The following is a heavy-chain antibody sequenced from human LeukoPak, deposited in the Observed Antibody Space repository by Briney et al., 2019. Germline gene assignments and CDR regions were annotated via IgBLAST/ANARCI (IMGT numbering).Heavy chain of an antibody. J-gene: IGHJ4*02. D-gene: IGHD4-11*01. V-gene: IGHV4-61*02. Sequence: SQTLSLTCTVSGGSISSGSYYWSWIRQHAGKGLEWIGRIYSSGTTNYNPSLKSRVTISLDTSKNQFSLKLSSVTAADTALYYCARESDYSNNVDYWGQGTPVTVSS. CDR1: GGSISSGSYY. CDR2: IYSSGTT. CDR3: ARESDYSNNVDY.